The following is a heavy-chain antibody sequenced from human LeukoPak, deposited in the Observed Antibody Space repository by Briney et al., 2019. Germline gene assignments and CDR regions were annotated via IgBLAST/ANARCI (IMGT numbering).Heavy chain of an antibody. CDR3: ARDPYVWGSFQTDF. V-gene: IGHV3-11*01. D-gene: IGHD3-16*01. J-gene: IGHJ4*02. CDR2: ISSSGSSI. CDR1: GFTFSDYN. Sequence: GGSLRLSWAASGFTFSDYNMSWIRQAQGKGLEWVSYISSSGSSIYYADSVKGRFTISRDNAKNSLYLQMNSLRAEDTAVYYCARDPYVWGSFQTDFWGQGTLVTVSS.